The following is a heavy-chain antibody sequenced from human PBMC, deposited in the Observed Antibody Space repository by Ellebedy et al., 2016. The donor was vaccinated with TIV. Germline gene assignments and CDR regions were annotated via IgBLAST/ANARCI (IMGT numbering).Heavy chain of an antibody. CDR2: IIPIFGTA. J-gene: IGHJ5*02. CDR1: GGTFSSYA. Sequence: AASVKVSCKASGGTFSSYAISWVRQAPGQGLEWMGGIIPIFGTANYAQKFQGRVTITADESTSTAYMELSSLRSEDTAVYYCARRGDYYDSSGYYLNWFDPWGQGTLVTVSS. V-gene: IGHV1-69*13. D-gene: IGHD3-22*01. CDR3: ARRGDYYDSSGYYLNWFDP.